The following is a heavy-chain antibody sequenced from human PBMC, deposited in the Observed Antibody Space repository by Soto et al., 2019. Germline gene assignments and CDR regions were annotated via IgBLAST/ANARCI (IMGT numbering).Heavy chain of an antibody. D-gene: IGHD6-19*01. CDR1: GGSISSYY. J-gene: IGHJ5*02. V-gene: IGHV4-59*01. CDR3: ARDPGIAVGWFDP. CDR2: IYYSGST. Sequence: SETLSLTCTVSGGSISSYYWSWIRQPPGKGLEWIGYIYYSGSTNYNPSLKSRVTISVDTSKNQLSLKLSSVTAADTAVYYCARDPGIAVGWFDPWGRGTLVTVSS.